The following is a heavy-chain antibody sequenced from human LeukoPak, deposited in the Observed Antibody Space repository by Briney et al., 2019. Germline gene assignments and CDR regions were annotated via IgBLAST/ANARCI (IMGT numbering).Heavy chain of an antibody. CDR3: AREPTYHYGSSGSDY. D-gene: IGHD3-22*01. Sequence: PSETLSLTCAVYGGSFSGYYWSWIRQPPGKGLEWIGEINHSGSTNYNPSLKSRVTISVDTSKNQFSLKLSSVTAADTAVYYCAREPTYHYGSSGSDYWGQGTLVTVSS. J-gene: IGHJ4*02. V-gene: IGHV4-34*01. CDR1: GGSFSGYY. CDR2: INHSGST.